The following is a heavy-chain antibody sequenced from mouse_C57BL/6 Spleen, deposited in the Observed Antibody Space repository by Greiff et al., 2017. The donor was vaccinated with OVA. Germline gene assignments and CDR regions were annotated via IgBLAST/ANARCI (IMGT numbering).Heavy chain of an antibody. D-gene: IGHD1-1*01. J-gene: IGHJ3*02. CDR2: ISSGSSTI. CDR3: ARLGLLR. Sequence: EVKVVESGGGLVKPGGSLKLSCAASGFNFSDYGMHWVRQAPEKGLEWVAYISSGSSTIYYADTVKGRFTISRDNAKNTLFLQMTSLRSEDTAMYYCARLGLLRWGQGTLVTVSA. V-gene: IGHV5-17*01. CDR1: GFNFSDYG.